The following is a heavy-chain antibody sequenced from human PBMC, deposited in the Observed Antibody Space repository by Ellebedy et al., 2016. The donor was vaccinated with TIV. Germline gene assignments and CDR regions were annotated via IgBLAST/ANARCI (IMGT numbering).Heavy chain of an antibody. Sequence: GESLKISXVASGFTFSGYWMSWVRKAPGKGLEWVANIQQDGSDKYYVDSVKGRFTISRDNALNSLYLQMNSLRADDTAIYYCARDNYVGYDWLGGNSFDSWGQGTLVTVSS. CDR2: IQQDGSDK. D-gene: IGHD5-12*01. V-gene: IGHV3-7*03. CDR3: ARDNYVGYDWLGGNSFDS. J-gene: IGHJ4*02. CDR1: GFTFSGYW.